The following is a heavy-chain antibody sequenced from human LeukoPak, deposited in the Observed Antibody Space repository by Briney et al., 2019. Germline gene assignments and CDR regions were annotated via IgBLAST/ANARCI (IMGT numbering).Heavy chain of an antibody. CDR3: ARGRRDGRFYYYYYMDV. J-gene: IGHJ6*03. Sequence: EASVKVSCKASGGTFSSYAISWVRQAPGQGLEWMGGIIPIFGTANYAQKFQGRVTITADESTSTAYMELSSLRSEDTAVYYCARGRRDGRFYYYYYMDVWGKGTTVTVSS. V-gene: IGHV1-69*13. CDR1: GGTFSSYA. D-gene: IGHD5-24*01. CDR2: IIPIFGTA.